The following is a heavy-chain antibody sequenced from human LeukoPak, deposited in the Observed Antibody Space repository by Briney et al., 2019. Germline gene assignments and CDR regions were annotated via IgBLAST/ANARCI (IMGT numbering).Heavy chain of an antibody. CDR1: GFTFSSYA. J-gene: IGHJ4*02. V-gene: IGHV3-23*01. CDR3: ARSYDSSGYFEG. CDR2: ISGSGGST. Sequence: GGSLRLSCAASGFTFSSYAMSWVRQAPGKGLEWVSAISGSGGSTYYADSVKGRYTISRDNSKNTLYLQMNSLRAEDTAVYYCARSYDSSGYFEGWGQGTLVTVSS. D-gene: IGHD3-22*01.